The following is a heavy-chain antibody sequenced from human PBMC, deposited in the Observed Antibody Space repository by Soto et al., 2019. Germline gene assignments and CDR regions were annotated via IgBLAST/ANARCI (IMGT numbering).Heavy chain of an antibody. Sequence: GGSLRLSCAASGFTSSSYAMSWVRQAPGKGLEWVSAISGSGGSTYYADSVKGRFTISRDNSKNTLYLQMNSLRAEDTAVYYCAKVRTMIVVALDAFDIWGQGTMVTVSS. J-gene: IGHJ3*02. V-gene: IGHV3-23*01. CDR1: GFTSSSYA. CDR3: AKVRTMIVVALDAFDI. D-gene: IGHD3-22*01. CDR2: ISGSGGST.